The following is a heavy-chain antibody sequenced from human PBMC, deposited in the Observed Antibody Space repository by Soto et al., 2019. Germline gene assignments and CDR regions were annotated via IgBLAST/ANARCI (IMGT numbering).Heavy chain of an antibody. CDR2: IIPIFGTA. J-gene: IGHJ5*02. Sequence: SVKVSCKASGGTFSSYAISWVRQAPGQGLEWMGGIIPIFGTANYAQKFQGRVTITADESTSTAYMELSSLRSEDTAVYYCAREVVPAAMSWFDPWGQGTLVTVSS. CDR1: GGTFSSYA. V-gene: IGHV1-69*13. D-gene: IGHD2-2*01. CDR3: AREVVPAAMSWFDP.